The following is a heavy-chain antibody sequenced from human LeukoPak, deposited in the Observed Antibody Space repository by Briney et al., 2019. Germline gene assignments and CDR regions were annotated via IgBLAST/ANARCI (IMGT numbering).Heavy chain of an antibody. D-gene: IGHD3-10*01. CDR2: ITFSSSHI. Sequence: GGSLRLSCAASGFTSSSYWMSWVRQAPGKGLECVSSITFSSSHIYYADSVKGRFTISRDNTKDSLYLQMNSLRAEDTAIYYCARGPQFSGPGWFDPWGQGTLVTVSS. J-gene: IGHJ5*02. CDR3: ARGPQFSGPGWFDP. V-gene: IGHV3-21*01. CDR1: GFTSSSYW.